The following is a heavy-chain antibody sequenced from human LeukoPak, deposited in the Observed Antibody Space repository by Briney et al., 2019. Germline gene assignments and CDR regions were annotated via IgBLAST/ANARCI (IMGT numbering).Heavy chain of an antibody. Sequence: GASVKVSCKASGGTFSSYAISWVRQAPGQGLEWMGGIIPIFGTANYAQKFQGRVTITADKSTSTAYMELSSLRSEDTAVYYCARDFLIVGANYLDYWGQGTLVTVSS. J-gene: IGHJ4*02. CDR1: GGTFSSYA. CDR2: IIPIFGTA. D-gene: IGHD1-26*01. V-gene: IGHV1-69*06. CDR3: ARDFLIVGANYLDY.